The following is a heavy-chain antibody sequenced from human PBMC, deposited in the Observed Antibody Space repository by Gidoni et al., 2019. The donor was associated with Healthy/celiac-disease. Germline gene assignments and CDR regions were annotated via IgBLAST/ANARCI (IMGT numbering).Heavy chain of an antibody. CDR1: GFTFDDYA. CDR2: ISWNSGSI. CDR3: AKVTEWELLTGAFDI. Sequence: EVQLVESGGGLVQPDRPLRLSCAASGFTFDDYAMHWVRQAPGKGLEWVSGISWNSGSIGYADSVKGRFTISRDNAKNSLYLQMNSLRAEDTALYYCAKVTEWELLTGAFDIWGQGTMVTVSS. V-gene: IGHV3-9*01. D-gene: IGHD1-26*01. J-gene: IGHJ3*02.